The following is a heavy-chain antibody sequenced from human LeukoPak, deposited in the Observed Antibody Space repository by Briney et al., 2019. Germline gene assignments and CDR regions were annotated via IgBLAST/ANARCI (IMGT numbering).Heavy chain of an antibody. CDR1: GGSFSGYY. J-gene: IGHJ4*02. CDR2: INHSGST. D-gene: IGHD4-11*01. CDR3: AGARWGSSVTDY. Sequence: ETXSLTCAVYGGSFSGYYWSWIRQPPGKGLEWLGEINHSGSTNYNPSLKSRVTISVDTSKNQFSLKLSSVTAADTAVYYCAGARWGSSVTDYWGQGTLVTVSS. V-gene: IGHV4-34*01.